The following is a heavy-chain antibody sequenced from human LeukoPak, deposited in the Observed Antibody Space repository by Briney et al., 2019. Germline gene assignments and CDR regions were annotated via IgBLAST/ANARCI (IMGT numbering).Heavy chain of an antibody. Sequence: AGSLRLSCAASGFAFSRYWMHWVRQAPGEGLVWVSRINTDGTTTTYADSVKGHFTISRDNSKDTLYLQMNSLKAEDTAIYYCARDPWGYRAGVMDLWGQGTLLTVSS. CDR3: ARDPWGYRAGVMDL. CDR2: INTDGTTT. D-gene: IGHD5-18*01. V-gene: IGHV3-74*01. J-gene: IGHJ4*02. CDR1: GFAFSRYW.